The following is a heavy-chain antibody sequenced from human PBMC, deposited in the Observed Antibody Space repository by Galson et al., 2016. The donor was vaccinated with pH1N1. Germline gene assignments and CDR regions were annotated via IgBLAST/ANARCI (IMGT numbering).Heavy chain of an antibody. CDR3: ARDRGVFDI. V-gene: IGHV1-18*01. CDR1: GYTFINYG. J-gene: IGHJ3*02. D-gene: IGHD3-10*01. CDR2: ISAYDGHT. Sequence: SVKVSCKASGYTFINYGIAWVRQAPGQGPEWIGWISAYDGHTDYAQNFQGRVAMTIDTSTSTANMELRSLRSDDTAVYYCARDRGVFDIWGQGTRVTVSS.